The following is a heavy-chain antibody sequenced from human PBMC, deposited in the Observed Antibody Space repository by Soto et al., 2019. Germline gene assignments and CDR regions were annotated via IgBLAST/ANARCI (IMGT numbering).Heavy chain of an antibody. V-gene: IGHV1-18*01. Sequence: ASVKVSCKASGYTFTSYGISWVRQAPGQGLEWMGWISAYNGNTNYAQKLQGRVTMTTDTSTSTAYMELRSLRSDDTAVYYCARAYCSSTSCYPPTFDYCGQGTLVTVSS. CDR2: ISAYNGNT. CDR1: GYTFTSYG. D-gene: IGHD2-2*01. CDR3: ARAYCSSTSCYPPTFDY. J-gene: IGHJ4*02.